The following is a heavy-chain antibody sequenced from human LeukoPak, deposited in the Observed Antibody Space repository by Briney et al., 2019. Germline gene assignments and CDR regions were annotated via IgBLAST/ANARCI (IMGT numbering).Heavy chain of an antibody. J-gene: IGHJ4*02. CDR1: GYSFSDFW. V-gene: IGHV5-51*01. Sequence: GESLKISCKGSGYSFSDFWIAWVRQMPGKGLEWMGIIYPGDSDTRYSPSFQGQVTISADKSISTAYLQWSSLKASDNAMYYCVRLVIRGDDADYWGQGTLVTVSS. D-gene: IGHD3-10*01. CDR2: IYPGDSDT. CDR3: VRLVIRGDDADY.